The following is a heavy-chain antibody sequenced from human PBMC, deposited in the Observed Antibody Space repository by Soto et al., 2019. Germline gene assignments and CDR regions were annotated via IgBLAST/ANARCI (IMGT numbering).Heavy chain of an antibody. V-gene: IGHV3-23*01. CDR2: MSTSASST. CDR3: AKCTGGSSGCGLDY. CDR1: GFTFTTYA. J-gene: IGHJ4*02. D-gene: IGHD6-6*01. Sequence: EVQLLESGGGLVQPGGSLRLSCAASGFTFTTYAMGWVRQAPGKGLEWVSSMSTSASSTYYADSVKGRFTLSRDSSKNTPHLQRNSLRAEDTAVYYCAKCTGGSSGCGLDYWGPGTLVTVSS.